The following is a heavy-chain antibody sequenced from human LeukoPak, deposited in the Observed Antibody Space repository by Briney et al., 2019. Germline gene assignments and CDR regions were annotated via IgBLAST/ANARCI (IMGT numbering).Heavy chain of an antibody. CDR1: GGSISSSSYS. D-gene: IGHD2-15*01. J-gene: IGHJ3*02. CDR3: ARRRGGSRSAFDI. Sequence: SETLSLTCTVSGGSISSSSYSWGWIRQPPGKGLEWIGSIYYSGSTYYNPSLKSRVTISVDTSKNQFSLKLSSVTAADTAVYYCARRRGGSRSAFDIWGQGTMVTVSS. CDR2: IYYSGST. V-gene: IGHV4-39*01.